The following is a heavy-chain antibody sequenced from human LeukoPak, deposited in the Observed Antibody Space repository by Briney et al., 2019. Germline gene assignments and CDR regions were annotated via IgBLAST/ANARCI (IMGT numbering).Heavy chain of an antibody. CDR2: IYPGDSDT. Sequence: GESLKISCKGSGYSFTSYWIGWVRQMPGKGLEWMGIIYPGDSDTRYGPSFQGQVTISADKSISTAYLQWSSLKASDTAMYYCARRGRSYYDSSGNPLSYFDYWGQGTLVTVSS. J-gene: IGHJ4*02. CDR3: ARRGRSYYDSSGNPLSYFDY. V-gene: IGHV5-51*01. D-gene: IGHD3-22*01. CDR1: GYSFTSYW.